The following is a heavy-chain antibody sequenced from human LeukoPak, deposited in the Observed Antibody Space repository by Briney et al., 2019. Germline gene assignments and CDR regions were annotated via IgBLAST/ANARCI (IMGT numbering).Heavy chain of an antibody. CDR2: ITSSNNYI. Sequence: GSLRLSCSASGFNFNTYSMNWVRQAPGKGLEWVSSITSSNNYIYYADSMKGRFTISRDNAKNSLYLQMNSLRAEDTAVYYCVTTWGAHYWYFDLWGRGALVTVSS. CDR1: GFNFNTYS. V-gene: IGHV3-21*01. D-gene: IGHD1-26*01. J-gene: IGHJ2*01. CDR3: VTTWGAHYWYFDL.